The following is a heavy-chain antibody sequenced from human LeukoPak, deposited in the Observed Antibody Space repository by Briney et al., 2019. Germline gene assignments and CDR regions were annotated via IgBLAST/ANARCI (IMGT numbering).Heavy chain of an antibody. V-gene: IGHV3-33*01. Sequence: GRSLRLSCAASGFTFSSYGMHWVRQAPGKGLEWVAVIWYDGSNKYYADSVKGRFTISRDNSKNTLYLQMSSLRAEDTAVYYCARDGGYSGYDSRLDYWGQGTLVTVSS. CDR1: GFTFSSYG. CDR2: IWYDGSNK. J-gene: IGHJ4*02. D-gene: IGHD5-12*01. CDR3: ARDGGYSGYDSRLDY.